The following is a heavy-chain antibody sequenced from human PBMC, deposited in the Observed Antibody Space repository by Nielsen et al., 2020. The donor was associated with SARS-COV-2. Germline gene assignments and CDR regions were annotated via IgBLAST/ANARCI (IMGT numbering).Heavy chain of an antibody. CDR2: LDWDDDK. V-gene: IGHV2-70*01. D-gene: IGHD3-3*01. Sequence: SGPTLVKPPQTLTLPCTFSGFSLRPSGMCVSWIRQPPGKALECLSLLDWDDDKYYSTFLKTRLTISKDTSKNQVVLTMTNMDPVDTATYYCARTSLRFLEWSPIDYWGQGTLVTVSS. CDR3: ARTSLRFLEWSPIDY. J-gene: IGHJ4*02. CDR1: GFSLRPSGMC.